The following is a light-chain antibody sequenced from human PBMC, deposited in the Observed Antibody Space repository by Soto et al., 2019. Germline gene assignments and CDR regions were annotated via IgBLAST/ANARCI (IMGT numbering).Light chain of an antibody. CDR2: GAS. J-gene: IGKJ1*01. CDR3: QHHNSYSQT. CDR1: QSIRHY. V-gene: IGKV1-5*01. Sequence: DIQMTQSPPTLSASVGDRVTITCRASQSIRHYLTWYQHMPGKAPKLLIYGASTLQSGVPSRFSGSGSGTEFTLTISSLQPDDFGTYFCQHHNSYSQTFGQGTKGEIK.